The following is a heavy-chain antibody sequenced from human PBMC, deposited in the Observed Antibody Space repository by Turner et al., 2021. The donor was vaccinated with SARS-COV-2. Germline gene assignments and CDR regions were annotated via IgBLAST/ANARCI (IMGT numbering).Heavy chain of an antibody. CDR2: INPIRDIA. CDR3: ACLYQGIAATAISWFDP. V-gene: IGHV1-69*04. D-gene: IGHD6-13*01. J-gene: IGHJ5*02. Sequence: QVQLVRSGAGVQKPGPPVQCSRKAPEGTFSSYAISWVRQAPGQGLEWIGRINPIRDIANNDQKFHGKGTITADKSTTTAYLELSRLTAEDTAVYECACLYQGIAATAISWFDPWGQGTLVTVSS. CDR1: EGTFSSYA.